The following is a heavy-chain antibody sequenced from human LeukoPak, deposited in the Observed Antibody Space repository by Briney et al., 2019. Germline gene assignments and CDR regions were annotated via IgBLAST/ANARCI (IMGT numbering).Heavy chain of an antibody. J-gene: IGHJ4*02. CDR2: IYYGGST. Sequence: SETLSLTCTVSGDSISGSSYYWGWIRQPPGKGLEWIGNIYYGGSTYYNPSLKSRVSISVDTSNNQFSLKVSSVTAADTAVYYCASADGYKIDYWGQATQVTVSS. CDR3: ASADGYKIDY. V-gene: IGHV4-39*01. D-gene: IGHD5-24*01. CDR1: GDSISGSSYY.